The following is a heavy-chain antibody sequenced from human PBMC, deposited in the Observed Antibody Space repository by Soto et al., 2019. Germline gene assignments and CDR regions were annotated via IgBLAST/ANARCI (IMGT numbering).Heavy chain of an antibody. Sequence: QITLKESGPPLVKPTQTLALTCTFSGFSLSTSGVGVGWIRQPPGKALEWLALIYWDDDKRYSPSLKSRLTITKDTSKNQVVLTMTNMDPVDTATYYCAHRTGGWYFDLWGRGTLVTVSS. D-gene: IGHD2-8*02. CDR1: GFSLSTSGVG. J-gene: IGHJ2*01. V-gene: IGHV2-5*02. CDR2: IYWDDDK. CDR3: AHRTGGWYFDL.